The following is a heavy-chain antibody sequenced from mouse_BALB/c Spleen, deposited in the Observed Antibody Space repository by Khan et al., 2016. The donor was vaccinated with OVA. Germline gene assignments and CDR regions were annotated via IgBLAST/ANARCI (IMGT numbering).Heavy chain of an antibody. V-gene: IGHV1-37*01. J-gene: IGHJ4*01. CDR3: TDGYYRDAMDY. CDR2: INPYNGDT. Sequence: EVQLQESGPELVKPGASVKISCKASGYSFTGNFMNWVKQSHGKSLEWIGRINPYNGDTFYNQKFKGKATLTVDKSSSTAHMELLSLTSEDSAVYYCTDGYYRDAMDYWGQGTSVTVSS. CDR1: GYSFTGNF. D-gene: IGHD2-3*01.